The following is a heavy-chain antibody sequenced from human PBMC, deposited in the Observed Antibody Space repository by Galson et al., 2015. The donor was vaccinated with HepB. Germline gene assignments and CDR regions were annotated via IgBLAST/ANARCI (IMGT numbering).Heavy chain of an antibody. CDR2: IIPMFGRA. CDR3: VRPFSGEPNLPYFFY. Sequence: SVKVSCKASGGTFSSNAISWVRQTPGQGPEWMGGIIPMFGRANYAQKFQGRVTITADESTNTAYMELRSLRSEDTALYYCVRPFSGEPNLPYFFYWGQGTLVSVSS. J-gene: IGHJ4*02. V-gene: IGHV1-69*13. CDR1: GGTFSSNA. D-gene: IGHD3-3*01.